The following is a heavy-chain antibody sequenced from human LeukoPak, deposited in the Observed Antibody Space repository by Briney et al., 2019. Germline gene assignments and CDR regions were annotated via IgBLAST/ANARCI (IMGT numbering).Heavy chain of an antibody. D-gene: IGHD1-26*01. CDR3: ARRTLGATGGDAFDI. Sequence: GESLKISCKGSGYSFTTYWIGWVRQMPGKGLEWMGIIYPGDSDTRYSPSFQGQVTISADKSISTAYLQWSSLKASDTAMYYCARRTLGATGGDAFDIWGQGTMVTVSS. V-gene: IGHV5-51*01. CDR1: GYSFTTYW. J-gene: IGHJ3*02. CDR2: IYPGDSDT.